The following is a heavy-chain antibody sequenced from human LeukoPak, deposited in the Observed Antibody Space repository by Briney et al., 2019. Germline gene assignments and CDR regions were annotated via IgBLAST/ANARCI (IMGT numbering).Heavy chain of an antibody. Sequence: PGGSLRLSCPASGFTFSSYGMHWVRQAPGKGLEWVAFIRYYGSNKYYADSVKGLFTISRDNSKNTLYLQMNSLRPEDKAVYYCAKVSLSRAINYYYYYMDVWGQGTPVTVSS. CDR1: GFTFSSYG. V-gene: IGHV3-30*02. CDR3: AKVSLSRAINYYYYYMDV. J-gene: IGHJ6*03. CDR2: IRYYGSNK.